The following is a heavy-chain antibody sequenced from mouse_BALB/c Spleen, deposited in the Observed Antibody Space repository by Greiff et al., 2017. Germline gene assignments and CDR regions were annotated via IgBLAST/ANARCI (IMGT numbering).Heavy chain of an antibody. D-gene: IGHD1-1*01. V-gene: IGHV1S81*02. CDR1: GYTFTSYY. CDR2: INPSNGGT. Sequence: ESGAELVKPGASVKLSCKASGYTFTSYYMYWVKQRPGQGLEWIGEINPSNGGTNFNEKFKSKATLTVDKSSSTAYMQLSSLTSEDSAVYYCTRGDYYGSSIYYAMDYWGQGTSVTVSS. CDR3: TRGDYYGSSIYYAMDY. J-gene: IGHJ4*01.